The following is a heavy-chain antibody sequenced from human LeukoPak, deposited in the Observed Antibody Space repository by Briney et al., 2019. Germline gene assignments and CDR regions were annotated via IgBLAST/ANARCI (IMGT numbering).Heavy chain of an antibody. J-gene: IGHJ4*02. Sequence: SETLSLTCTVSGGSINSYYWSWIRQPPGKGLEWIGYIYYSGSTNYNPSLKSRVTISVDTSKNQFSLKLTSVTAADTAVYYCARGLVRASGNYLYYWGQGTLVTVSS. CDR3: ARGLVRASGNYLYY. D-gene: IGHD1-26*01. CDR2: IYYSGST. CDR1: GGSINSYY. V-gene: IGHV4-59*12.